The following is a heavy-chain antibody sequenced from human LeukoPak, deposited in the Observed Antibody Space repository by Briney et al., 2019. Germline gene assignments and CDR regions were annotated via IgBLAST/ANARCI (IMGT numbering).Heavy chain of an antibody. CDR1: GYTFTSYD. CDR3: ATTPGETLIEKFDY. Sequence: ASVKVSCKASGYTFTSYDINWVRQATGQGLEWMGWMNPNSGNTGYAQKFQGRVTMTEDTSTDTAYMELSSLRSEDTAVYYCATTPGETLIEKFDYWGQGTLVTVSS. D-gene: IGHD1-1*01. J-gene: IGHJ4*02. CDR2: MNPNSGNT. V-gene: IGHV1-8*01.